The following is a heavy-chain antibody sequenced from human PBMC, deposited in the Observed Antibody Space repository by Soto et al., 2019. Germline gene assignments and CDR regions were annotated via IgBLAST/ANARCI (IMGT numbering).Heavy chain of an antibody. CDR3: ARAPTSISGYDPRPIDY. D-gene: IGHD5-12*01. V-gene: IGHV3-74*01. CDR2: INSDGSST. Sequence: GSLRLSCAASGFTFSSYWMHWVRQAPGKGLVWVSRINSDGSSTSYADSVQGRFTISRDNAKNTLYLQMNSLRAEDTAVYYCARAPTSISGYDPRPIDYWGQGTLVTVSS. CDR1: GFTFSSYW. J-gene: IGHJ4*02.